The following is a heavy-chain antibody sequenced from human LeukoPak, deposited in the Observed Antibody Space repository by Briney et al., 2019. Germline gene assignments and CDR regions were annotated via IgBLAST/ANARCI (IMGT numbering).Heavy chain of an antibody. CDR1: GFTFSSYA. Sequence: GGSLRPSCAASGFTFSSYAMSWVRQAPGKGLEWVSAISGSGGSTYYADSVKGRFTISRDNSKNTLYLQMNSLRAEDTAVYYCAREGGAAVALDYWGQGTLVTVSS. J-gene: IGHJ4*02. CDR3: AREGGAAVALDY. D-gene: IGHD6-19*01. CDR2: ISGSGGST. V-gene: IGHV3-23*01.